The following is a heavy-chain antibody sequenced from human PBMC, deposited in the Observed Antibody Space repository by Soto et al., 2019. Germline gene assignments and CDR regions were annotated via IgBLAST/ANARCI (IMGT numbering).Heavy chain of an antibody. J-gene: IGHJ2*01. CDR2: ITGTGGSI. V-gene: IGHV3-23*01. CDR3: AKPGIRARSTVSAFLLNRSSDL. Sequence: GKGQEWVSGITGTGGSIEYADSVKGRFTISRDNSKNTLYLQMNSLRAEDTAFFFRAKPGIRARSTVSAFLLNRSSDL. D-gene: IGHD6-13*01.